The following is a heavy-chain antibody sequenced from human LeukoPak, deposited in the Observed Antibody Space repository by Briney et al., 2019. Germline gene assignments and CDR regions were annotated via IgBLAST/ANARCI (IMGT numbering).Heavy chain of an antibody. CDR2: INPNSGGT. CDR3: AREGQAWLLLYYFDY. CDR1: GYSFVNYY. Sequence: ASVKVSCKAAGYSFVNYYMHWVRQAPGQGLEWMGWINPNSGGTNYAQKFQGRVTMTRDTSISTAYMELSRLRSDDTAVYYCAREGQAWLLLYYFDYWGQGTLVTVSS. D-gene: IGHD3-22*01. V-gene: IGHV1-2*02. J-gene: IGHJ4*02.